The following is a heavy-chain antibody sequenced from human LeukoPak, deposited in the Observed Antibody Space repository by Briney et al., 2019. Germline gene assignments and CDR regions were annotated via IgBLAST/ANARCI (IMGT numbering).Heavy chain of an antibody. V-gene: IGHV1-69*04. CDR1: GGTFISYA. CDR3: ARALCSGGSCYPPPPDY. J-gene: IGHJ4*02. Sequence: SVKVSCKASGGTFISYAISWVRQAPGQGLEWMGRIIPILGIANYAQKFQGRVTITADKSTSTAYMELSSLRSEDTAVYYCARALCSGGSCYPPPPDYWGQGTLVTVSS. D-gene: IGHD2-15*01. CDR2: IIPILGIA.